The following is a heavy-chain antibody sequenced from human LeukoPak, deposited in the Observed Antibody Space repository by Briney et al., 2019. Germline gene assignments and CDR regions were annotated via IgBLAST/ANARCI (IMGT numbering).Heavy chain of an antibody. J-gene: IGHJ3*02. CDR2: INPNSGGT. CDR3: ARVPYYDSSGYYRWGNAFDI. CDR1: GYTFTGYY. D-gene: IGHD3-22*01. V-gene: IGHV1-2*02. Sequence: ASVKVSCKASGYTFTGYYMHWVRQAPGQGLEWMGWINPNSGGTNYAQKFQGRVTMTRDTSISTAYMELSRLRSDDTAVYYCARVPYYDSSGYYRWGNAFDIWGQGTMVTVSS.